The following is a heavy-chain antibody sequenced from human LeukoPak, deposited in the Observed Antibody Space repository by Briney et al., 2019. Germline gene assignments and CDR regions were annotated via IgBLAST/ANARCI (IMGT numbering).Heavy chain of an antibody. V-gene: IGHV3-7*01. CDR2: IKQDGSEK. J-gene: IGHJ4*02. CDR3: ARDKSGYYYDSSGYSY. Sequence: GGSLRLSCAASGFTFSSYWMSWVRQAPGKGLEWVANIKQDGSEKYYVDSVKGRFTISRDNAKNSLYLQMNSLRAEDTAVYYCARDKSGYYYDSSGYSYWGQGTLVTVSS. D-gene: IGHD3-22*01. CDR1: GFTFSSYW.